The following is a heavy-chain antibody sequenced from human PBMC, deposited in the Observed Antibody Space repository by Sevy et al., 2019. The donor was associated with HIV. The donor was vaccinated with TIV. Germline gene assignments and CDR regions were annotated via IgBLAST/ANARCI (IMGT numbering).Heavy chain of an antibody. J-gene: IGHJ6*03. CDR1: GFTFSSYS. CDR2: ISSSSSYI. CDR3: ARVEVGPAAIHRGDYYYYMDV. Sequence: GGSLRLSCAASGFTFSSYSMNWVRQAPGKGLEWVSSISSSSSYIYYADSVKGRFTISRDNAKNSLYLQMNSLRAEDTAGYYCARVEVGPAAIHRGDYYYYMDVWGKGTTVTVSS. D-gene: IGHD2-2*01. V-gene: IGHV3-21*01.